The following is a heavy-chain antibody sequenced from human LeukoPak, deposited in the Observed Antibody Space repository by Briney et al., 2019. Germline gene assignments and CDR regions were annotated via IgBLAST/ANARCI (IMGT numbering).Heavy chain of an antibody. V-gene: IGHV4-61*02. CDR1: GDSISSGDYY. D-gene: IGHD1-26*01. J-gene: IGHJ5*02. CDR3: ARDQNSGSYYGWGRGNWFDP. Sequence: SETLSLTCTVSGDSISSGDYYWSWIRQPAGKGLEWIGRISSSGSTNYNPSLKSRVTISVDTSKNQFSLKLSSVTAADTAVYFCARDQNSGSYYGWGRGNWFDPWGQGTLVTVSS. CDR2: ISSSGST.